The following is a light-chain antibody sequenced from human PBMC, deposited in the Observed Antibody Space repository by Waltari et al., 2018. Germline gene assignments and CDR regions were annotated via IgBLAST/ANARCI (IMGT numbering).Light chain of an antibody. V-gene: IGLV1-40*01. CDR3: QSYDSSLSGSYV. J-gene: IGLJ1*01. CDR2: GNN. CDR1: DSHIGAGYD. Sequence: QSVLTQPPSVSGAPGQRVTISCTGSDSHIGAGYDVHWYQQLPGTAPKRLIYGNNNRPSGVPDRFSGSKSGTSASLAITGLQADDEADYYCQSYDSSLSGSYVFGTGTKVTVL.